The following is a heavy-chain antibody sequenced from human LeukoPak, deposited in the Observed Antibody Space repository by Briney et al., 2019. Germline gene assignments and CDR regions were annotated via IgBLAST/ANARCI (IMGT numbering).Heavy chain of an antibody. CDR2: IYPGDSDT. CDR1: AYSFTSYW. J-gene: IGHJ6*03. D-gene: IGHD1-26*01. CDR3: ARGDSGSYFPYYYYMDV. V-gene: IGHV5-51*01. Sequence: GESLTISCTGSAYSFTSYWIGWVRQMPGKGLEWMGIIYPGDSDTRYSPSFQGQVTISADKSISTAYLQWSSLKASDTAMYYCARGDSGSYFPYYYYMDVWGKGTTVTVSS.